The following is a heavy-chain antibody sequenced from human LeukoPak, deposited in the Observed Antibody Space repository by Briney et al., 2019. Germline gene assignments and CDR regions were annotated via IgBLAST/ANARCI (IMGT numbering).Heavy chain of an antibody. CDR2: IYYSGST. CDR3: ARGSTYSSGWYFYYYCYMDV. V-gene: IGHV4-39*07. J-gene: IGHJ6*03. D-gene: IGHD6-19*01. Sequence: SETLSLTCTVSGGSISSSSYYWGWIRQPPGKGLEWIGSIYYSGSTYYNPSLKSRVTISVDTSKNQFSLKLSSVTAADTAVYYCARGSTYSSGWYFYYYCYMDVWGKGTTVTVSS. CDR1: GGSISSSSYY.